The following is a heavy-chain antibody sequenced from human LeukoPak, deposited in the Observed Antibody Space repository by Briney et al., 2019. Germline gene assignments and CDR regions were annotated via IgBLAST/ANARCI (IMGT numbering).Heavy chain of an antibody. CDR2: IYTSGST. CDR3: ARQYSGYEPFDY. Sequence: SETLSLTCTVSGGSISSYYWSWIRQPPGKGLEWIGYIYTSGSTNHNPSLKSRVTISVDTSKNQFSLKLSSVTAADTAVYYCARQYSGYEPFDYWGQGTLVTVSS. V-gene: IGHV4-4*09. J-gene: IGHJ4*02. D-gene: IGHD5-12*01. CDR1: GGSISSYY.